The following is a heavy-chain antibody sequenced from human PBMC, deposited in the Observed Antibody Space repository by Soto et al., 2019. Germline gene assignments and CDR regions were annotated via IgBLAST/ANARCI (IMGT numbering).Heavy chain of an antibody. CDR3: SAPPTGNVYFIY. CDR2: INPDGSAK. CDR1: GFTFSSYW. Sequence: GSLRLSCAASGFTFSSYWMTWLRQAPGKGLEWVANINPDGSAKYYVDSVKGRFTISRDNAKNSLYLQMNSLRVEDTAVYYFSAPPTGNVYFIYWCQGALVYVSS. D-gene: IGHD2-8*02. J-gene: IGHJ4*02. V-gene: IGHV3-7*01.